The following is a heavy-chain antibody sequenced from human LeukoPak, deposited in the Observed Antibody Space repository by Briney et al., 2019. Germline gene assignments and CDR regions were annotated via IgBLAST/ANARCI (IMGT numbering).Heavy chain of an antibody. CDR2: IYPGDSDT. CDR1: GYSFTSYW. CDR3: ARRYCSSTSCYTHFDY. D-gene: IGHD2-2*02. J-gene: IGHJ4*02. V-gene: IGHV5-51*01. Sequence: GESLKISCKGSGYSFTSYWIGWVRQMPGKGLEWMGIIYPGDSDTRYSPSFQGQVTISADKSISTAYLQWSSLKASDTAMYYCARRYCSSTSCYTHFDYWGQGTLVTVSS.